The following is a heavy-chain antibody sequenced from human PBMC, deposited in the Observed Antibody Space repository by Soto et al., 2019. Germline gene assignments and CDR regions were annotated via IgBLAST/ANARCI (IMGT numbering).Heavy chain of an antibody. D-gene: IGHD6-19*01. CDR2: ISNDGSKK. J-gene: IGHJ4*02. CDR1: GFAFTNYG. V-gene: IGHV3-30*03. Sequence: LRLSCAASGFAFTNYGIHWVRQAPGKGLEWVAHISNDGSKKFYGDSVKGRFTISRDNSENTVYLQMTSLRPDDTAVFYCARDVAMPTGLGLGYWGQGTLVTVSS. CDR3: ARDVAMPTGLGLGY.